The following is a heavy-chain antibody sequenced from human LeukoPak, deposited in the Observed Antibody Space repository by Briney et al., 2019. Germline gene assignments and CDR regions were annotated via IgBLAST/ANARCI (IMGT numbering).Heavy chain of an antibody. D-gene: IGHD3-9*01. Sequence: ASVKVSCKASGYTFTSFGISWVRQAPGQGFEWMGWISAYNGNTNYAQKLQGRVTMTTDTSTSTAYMELRSLRSDDTAVYYCAREIRLRYFDWLLSPLVGAFDIWGQGTMVTVSS. V-gene: IGHV1-18*01. CDR3: AREIRLRYFDWLLSPLVGAFDI. CDR1: GYTFTSFG. CDR2: ISAYNGNT. J-gene: IGHJ3*02.